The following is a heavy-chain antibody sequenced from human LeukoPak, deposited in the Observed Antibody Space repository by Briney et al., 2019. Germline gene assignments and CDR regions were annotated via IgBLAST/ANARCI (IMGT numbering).Heavy chain of an antibody. Sequence: GGSLRLSCAASGFTFSSYAMSWVRQAPGKGLEWVSAISGSGGSTYYADSVKGRFTISRDNSKNTLYLQMNSLRAEDTAVYYRAKHPLRYFDWLFSKDYFDYWGQGTLVTVSS. V-gene: IGHV3-23*01. CDR3: AKHPLRYFDWLFSKDYFDY. CDR1: GFTFSSYA. J-gene: IGHJ4*02. CDR2: ISGSGGST. D-gene: IGHD3-9*01.